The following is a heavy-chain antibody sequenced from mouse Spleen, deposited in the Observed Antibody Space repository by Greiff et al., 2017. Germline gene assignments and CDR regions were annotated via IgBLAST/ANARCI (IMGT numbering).Heavy chain of an antibody. Sequence: VQLQQPGTELVKPGASVKLSCKASGYTFTSYGISWVKQRTGQGLEWIGEIYPRSGNTYYNEKFKGKATLTADKSSSTAYMELRSLTSEDSAVYFCARDYDGSLSFDVWGAGTTVTVSS. CDR3: ARDYDGSLSFDV. D-gene: IGHD1-1*01. J-gene: IGHJ1*01. CDR2: IYPRSGNT. V-gene: IGHV1-81*01. CDR1: GYTFTSYG.